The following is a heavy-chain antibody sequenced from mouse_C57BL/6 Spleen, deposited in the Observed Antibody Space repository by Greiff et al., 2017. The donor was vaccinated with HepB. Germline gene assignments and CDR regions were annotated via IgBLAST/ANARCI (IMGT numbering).Heavy chain of an antibody. CDR3: ARGSKPGIYWYFDV. V-gene: IGHV1-55*01. D-gene: IGHD4-1*01. CDR2: IYPGSGST. CDR1: GYTFTSYW. J-gene: IGHJ1*03. Sequence: VQLQQPGAELVKPGASVKMSCKASGYTFTSYWITWVKQRPGQGLEWIGDIYPGSGSTNYNEKFKSKATLTVDTSSSTAYMQLSSLTSEDSAVYYCARGSKPGIYWYFDVWGTGTTVTVSS.